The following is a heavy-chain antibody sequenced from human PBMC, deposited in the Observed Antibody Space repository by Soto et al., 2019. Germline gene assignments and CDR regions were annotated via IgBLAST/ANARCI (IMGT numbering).Heavy chain of an antibody. CDR2: IVVGSGNT. Sequence: ASVKVSCKASGFTFTSSAVQWVRQARGQRLEWIGWIVVGSGNTNYAQKFQGRVTMTEDTSTDTAYMELSSLRSEDTAVYYCARYYYDSSGSNYYYYGMDVWGQGTTVTVSS. CDR1: GFTFTSSA. D-gene: IGHD3-22*01. V-gene: IGHV1-58*01. J-gene: IGHJ6*02. CDR3: ARYYYDSSGSNYYYYGMDV.